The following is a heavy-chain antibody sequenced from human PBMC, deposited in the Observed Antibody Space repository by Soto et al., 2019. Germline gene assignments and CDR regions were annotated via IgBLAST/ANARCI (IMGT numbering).Heavy chain of an antibody. CDR3: ASSTGYYYDSSGPDAFDI. Sequence: SETLSLTCAVYGRSFSGYYWSWIRQPPGKGLEWIAEIYHSGSTNYNPSLKSRVTISVDRSKNQFSLKLSSVTAADTAVYYCASSTGYYYDSSGPDAFDIWGQGTMVTVSS. J-gene: IGHJ3*02. V-gene: IGHV4-34*01. CDR1: GRSFSGYY. CDR2: IYHSGST. D-gene: IGHD3-22*01.